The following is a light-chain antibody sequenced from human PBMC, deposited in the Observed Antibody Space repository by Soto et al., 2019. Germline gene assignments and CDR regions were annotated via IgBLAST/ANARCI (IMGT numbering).Light chain of an antibody. Sequence: NQLTQSPSSLSAAVGDRVTITFRASQGISSHLAWYQQKPGKAPKLVIYDASTLQTGVPSRFSGGESGTDFTLTLSSLQPEDFATYYCQQVNSFPSNFGQWTRLEIK. CDR2: DAS. CDR1: QGISSH. CDR3: QQVNSFPSN. J-gene: IGKJ5*01. V-gene: IGKV1-9*01.